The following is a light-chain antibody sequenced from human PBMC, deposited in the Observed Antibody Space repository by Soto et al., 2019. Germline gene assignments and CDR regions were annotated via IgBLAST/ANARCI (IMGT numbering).Light chain of an antibody. CDR3: QQYSQWPLT. CDR2: GVS. CDR1: QSVTSN. Sequence: EIVMTQSPATLSVSPGERPTLSCRASQSVTSNLAWYQQKPGQAPRLLMYGVSTRATGIPARFGGSGSATEFTLTISSLQSEDFAVYYCQQYSQWPLTFGGGTKVDIK. J-gene: IGKJ4*01. V-gene: IGKV3-15*01.